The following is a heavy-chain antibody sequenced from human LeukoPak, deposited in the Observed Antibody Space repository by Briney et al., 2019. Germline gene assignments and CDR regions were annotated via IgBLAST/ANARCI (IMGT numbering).Heavy chain of an antibody. CDR3: ARVGMDSSGSFDI. J-gene: IGHJ3*02. Sequence: GGSLRLSCAASGFTFSSYSMNWVRQAPGKGLEWVSSISSSSSYIYYADSVKGRFTISRDNAKNSLYLQMNSLRAEDTAVYYCARVGMDSSGSFDIWGQGTMVTVSS. V-gene: IGHV3-21*01. CDR2: ISSSSSYI. CDR1: GFTFSSYS. D-gene: IGHD3-22*01.